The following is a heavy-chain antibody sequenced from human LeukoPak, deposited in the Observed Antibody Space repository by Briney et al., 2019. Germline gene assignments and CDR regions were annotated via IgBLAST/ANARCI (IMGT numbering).Heavy chain of an antibody. CDR3: ARDLRGCSSTSCYGGGPFDP. V-gene: IGHV1-3*01. CDR2: INAGNGNT. J-gene: IGHJ5*02. D-gene: IGHD2-2*01. CDR1: GYTFTSYA. Sequence: ASVKVSCKASGYTFTSYAMHWVRQAPGQRLEWMGWINAGNGNTKYSQKFQGRVTITRDTSASTAYMELSSLRSEDTAVHYCARDLRGCSSTSCYGGGPFDPWGQGTLVTVSS.